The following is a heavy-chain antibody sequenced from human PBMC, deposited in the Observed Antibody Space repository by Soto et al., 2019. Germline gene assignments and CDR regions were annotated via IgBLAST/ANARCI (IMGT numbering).Heavy chain of an antibody. CDR3: AREGSSGWSDYEY. D-gene: IGHD6-19*01. CDR2: IYYSGST. V-gene: IGHV4-59*01. Sequence: PSETLSLTCTVSGGSISSYYWSWIRQPPGKGLEWIGYIYYSGSTNYNPSLKSRVTISVDTSKNQFSLKLSSVTAADTAVYYCAREGSSGWSDYEYWGQGTLVTVS. CDR1: GGSISSYY. J-gene: IGHJ4*02.